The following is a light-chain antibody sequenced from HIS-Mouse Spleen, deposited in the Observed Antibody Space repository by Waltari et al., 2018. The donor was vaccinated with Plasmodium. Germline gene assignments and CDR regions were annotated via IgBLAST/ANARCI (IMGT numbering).Light chain of an antibody. V-gene: IGLV3-10*01. CDR2: EDS. CDR3: YSTDSSGNHRV. Sequence: SYELTQPPSVSVSPGQTARITCSGDALPKKYAYWYQQKSGTAPVLVIDEDSKRPAGIPGRFSGSSAWTMATLTISGAQVEDEADYYCYSTDSSGNHRVFGGGTKLTVL. CDR1: ALPKKY. J-gene: IGLJ3*02.